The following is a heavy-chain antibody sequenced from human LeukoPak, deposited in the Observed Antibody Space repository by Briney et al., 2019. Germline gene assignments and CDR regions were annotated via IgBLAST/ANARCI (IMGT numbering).Heavy chain of an antibody. D-gene: IGHD3-3*01. J-gene: IGHJ6*02. CDR1: GGTFSSYA. CDR2: IIPILGIA. CDR3: ARGARFLEWSYDYYYYGMDV. V-gene: IGHV1-69*04. Sequence: WASVKVSCKASGGTFSSYAISWVRQAPGQGLEWMGRIIPILGIANYAQKFQGRVTITADKSTSTAYMELSSLRSEDTAVYYCARGARFLEWSYDYYYYGMDVWGQGTTATVSS.